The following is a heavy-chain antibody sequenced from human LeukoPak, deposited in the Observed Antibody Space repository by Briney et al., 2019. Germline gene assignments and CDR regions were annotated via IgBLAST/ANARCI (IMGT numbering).Heavy chain of an antibody. CDR1: GFTVSSNY. CDR2: IYSGGST. J-gene: IGHJ4*02. Sequence: GGSLRLSCAASGFTVSSNYMGWVRQAPGKGLEWVSVIYSGGSTYYADSVKGRFTISRENAKNSLYLQMNNLRVDDTAVYFCASGSGWVFENWGQGTLVTVSA. CDR3: ASGSGWVFEN. D-gene: IGHD6-19*01. V-gene: IGHV3-66*01.